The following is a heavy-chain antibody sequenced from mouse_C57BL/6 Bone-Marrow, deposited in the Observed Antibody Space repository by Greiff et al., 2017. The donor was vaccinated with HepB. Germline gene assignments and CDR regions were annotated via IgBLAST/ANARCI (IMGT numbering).Heavy chain of an antibody. Sequence: QVQLQHPGAELVKPGASVKLSCKASGYTFTSYWMHWVKQRPGQGLEWIGMIHPNSGSTNYNEKFKSKATLTVDKSSSTAYMQLSSLTSEDSAVYYCARIYYDYVGYWGQGTTLTVSS. CDR2: IHPNSGST. J-gene: IGHJ2*01. V-gene: IGHV1-64*01. CDR1: GYTFTSYW. CDR3: ARIYYDYVGY. D-gene: IGHD2-4*01.